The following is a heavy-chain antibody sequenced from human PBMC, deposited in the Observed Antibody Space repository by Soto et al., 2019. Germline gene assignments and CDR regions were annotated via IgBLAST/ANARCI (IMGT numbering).Heavy chain of an antibody. Sequence: EVQLVESGGGLVQPGGSLRLSCAASGFSFSKYDMHWVRQPTGKGLEWISAIGTAADPYYSASVEGRFTISRDNAKNPLYLQMNSLRAGDTAVYYCAKADYWNAGLDVWGQGTTVIVSS. J-gene: IGHJ6*02. CDR3: AKADYWNAGLDV. CDR2: IGTAADP. D-gene: IGHD1-1*01. V-gene: IGHV3-13*05. CDR1: GFSFSKYD.